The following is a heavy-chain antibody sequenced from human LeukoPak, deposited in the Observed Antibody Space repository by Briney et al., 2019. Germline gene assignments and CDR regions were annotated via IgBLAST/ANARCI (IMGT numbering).Heavy chain of an antibody. CDR3: ARGYCSGGSCYSDY. J-gene: IGHJ4*02. D-gene: IGHD2-15*01. CDR2: IYTSGST. Sequence: SETLSLTCTVSGGSISSGSYYWRWIRQPAGKGLEWIGRIYTSGSTNYNPSLKSRVTISVDTSKNQFSLKLSSVTAADTAVYYCARGYCSGGSCYSDYWGQGTLVTVSS. CDR1: GGSISSGSYY. V-gene: IGHV4-61*02.